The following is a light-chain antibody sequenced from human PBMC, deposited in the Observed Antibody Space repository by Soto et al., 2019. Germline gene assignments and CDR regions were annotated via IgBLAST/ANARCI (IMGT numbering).Light chain of an antibody. J-gene: IGKJ2*01. V-gene: IGKV1-9*01. CDR2: SAS. CDR1: RGISDS. CDR3: QQLNSFPYT. Sequence: IQLTQSPSSLSASVGDRVTITCRASRGISDSLAWYQQKPGKAPNLLIYSASTLQSGVPSRFSGSGSGTDCTLTITSLQPEDSSTYFCQQLNSFPYTFGKGTRLEI.